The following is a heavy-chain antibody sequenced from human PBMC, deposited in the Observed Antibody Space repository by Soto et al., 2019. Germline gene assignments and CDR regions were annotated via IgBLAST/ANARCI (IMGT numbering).Heavy chain of an antibody. J-gene: IGHJ4*02. CDR2: INHSGST. Sequence: LSLTCAVYGGSFSGYYWSWIRQLPGKGLEWIGEINHSGSTNYNPSLKSRVTISVDTSKNQFSLKLSSVTAADTAVYYCARVPRYYFEYWGQGTTVTVSS. V-gene: IGHV4-34*01. CDR3: ARVPRYYFEY. CDR1: GGSFSGYY.